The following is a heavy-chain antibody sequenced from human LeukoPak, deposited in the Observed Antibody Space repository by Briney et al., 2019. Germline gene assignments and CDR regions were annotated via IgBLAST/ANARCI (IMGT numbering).Heavy chain of an antibody. CDR3: ATMFGESSDFDH. D-gene: IGHD3-10*02. V-gene: IGHV4-4*07. J-gene: IGHJ4*02. CDR1: GGSISAYY. Sequence: SETLSLTCVVSGGSISAYYWNWIRQPAANALELIGRLHSSGETTSNPSLMSRATMSLDTSRNHFSLNLTSVTAADTAIYYCATMFGESSDFDHWGQGTLVTVSS. CDR2: LHSSGET.